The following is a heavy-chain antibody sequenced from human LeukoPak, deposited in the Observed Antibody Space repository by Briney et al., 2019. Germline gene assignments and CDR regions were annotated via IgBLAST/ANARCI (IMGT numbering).Heavy chain of an antibody. V-gene: IGHV1-69*04. J-gene: IGHJ4*02. Sequence: SVKVSCKASGGTFSSYAISWVRQAPGQGLEWMGRIIPILGIANYAQKFQGRVTITADKSTSTAYMELSSLRSEDTAVYYCARDRYSYGCVSDYWGQGTLVTVSS. D-gene: IGHD5-18*01. CDR2: IIPILGIA. CDR1: GGTFSSYA. CDR3: ARDRYSYGCVSDY.